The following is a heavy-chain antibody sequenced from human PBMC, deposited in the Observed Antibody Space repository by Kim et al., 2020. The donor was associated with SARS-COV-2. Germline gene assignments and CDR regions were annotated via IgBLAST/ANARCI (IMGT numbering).Heavy chain of an antibody. V-gene: IGHV4-39*01. CDR2: ISYSGGT. CDR3: ARHEYMIGTRWPDY. D-gene: IGHD3-16*01. J-gene: IGHJ4*02. Sequence: SETLSLTCTVSGGSLTSSSYYWGWIRQPPGKGLEWIASISYSGGTYYNPSLRGRVTISVDTSKTQFSLKLSSVTAADTAVYYCARHEYMIGTRWPDYWGQGILLTVSS. CDR1: GGSLTSSSYY.